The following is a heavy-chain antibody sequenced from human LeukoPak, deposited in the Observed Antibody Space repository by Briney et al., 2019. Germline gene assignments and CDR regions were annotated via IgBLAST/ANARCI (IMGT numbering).Heavy chain of an antibody. CDR1: GGSIGSHY. CDR2: IYYSGST. Sequence: SETLSLTCTVSGGSIGSHYWSWIRQPPGKGLEWIGYIYYSGSTDYNPSLKSRVTISVDTSKNQFSLKLSSVTAADTAVYYCARTNYYYYMDVWGKGTTVTVSS. J-gene: IGHJ6*03. V-gene: IGHV4-59*11. CDR3: ARTNYYYYMDV.